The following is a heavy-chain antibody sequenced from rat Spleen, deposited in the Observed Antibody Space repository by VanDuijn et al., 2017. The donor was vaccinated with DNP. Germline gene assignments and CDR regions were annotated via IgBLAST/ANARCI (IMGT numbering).Heavy chain of an antibody. CDR2: IKAKSNNYAT. J-gene: IGHJ3*01. Sequence: EVQLVETGGSLVQPGKSLKLTCATSGFTFSNAWMHWVRQSPEKQLEWVAQIKAKSNNYATYYAESVKGRFTISRDDSKSSVYLQMNSLKEEDTAIYYCTWEEAYWGQGTLVTVSS. CDR3: TWEEAY. CDR1: GFTFSNAW. V-gene: IGHV6-8*01.